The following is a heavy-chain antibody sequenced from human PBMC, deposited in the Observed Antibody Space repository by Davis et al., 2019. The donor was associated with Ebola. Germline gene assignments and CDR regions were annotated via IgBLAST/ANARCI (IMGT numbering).Heavy chain of an antibody. CDR2: IYYSGST. CDR3: ARHYSRLDY. J-gene: IGHJ4*02. D-gene: IGHD4-11*01. V-gene: IGHV4-34*01. Sequence: SETLSLTCAVYGGSFSGYYWSWIRQPPGKGLEWIGSIYYSGSTYYNPSLKSRVTISVDTSKNQFSLKLSSVTAADTAVYYCARHYSRLDYWGQGTLVTVSS. CDR1: GGSFSGYY.